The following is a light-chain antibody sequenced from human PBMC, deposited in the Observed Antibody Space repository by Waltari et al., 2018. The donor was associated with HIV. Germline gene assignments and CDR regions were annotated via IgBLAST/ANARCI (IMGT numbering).Light chain of an antibody. V-gene: IGLV1-44*01. CDR1: RANIGSRT. Sequence: QSVLTQPPSASGTPGQRVTISCSGSRANIGSRTVSCYQQLPGTAPKLLIYSNNQRPSGVPDRFSGSKSGTSAALAISGLQSEDEADYYCATWDDSLNGYVLGAGTRVTVL. CDR2: SNN. CDR3: ATWDDSLNGYV. J-gene: IGLJ1*01.